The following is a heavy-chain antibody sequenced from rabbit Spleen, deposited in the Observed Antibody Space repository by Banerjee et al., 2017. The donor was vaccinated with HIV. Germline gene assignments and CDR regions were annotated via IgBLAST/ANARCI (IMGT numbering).Heavy chain of an antibody. CDR1: GFDLSSYYY. J-gene: IGHJ6*01. V-gene: IGHV1S40*01. CDR3: ARDTASSFSSYGMDL. Sequence: QSLEESGGGLVQPGGSLTLTCTAFGFDLSSYYYMCWVRQAPGKGLEWIACTAGGSSSFTYFATWAKGRFTISKPSSTTVTLQMTRLTAADTATYFCARDTASSFSSYGMDLWGPGTLVTVS. CDR2: TAGGSSSFT. D-gene: IGHD8-1*01.